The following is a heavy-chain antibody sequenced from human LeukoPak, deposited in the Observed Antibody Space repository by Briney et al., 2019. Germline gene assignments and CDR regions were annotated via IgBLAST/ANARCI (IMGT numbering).Heavy chain of an antibody. CDR3: ARLDSGYGKYYFDY. D-gene: IGHD5-12*01. J-gene: IGHJ4*02. CDR2: IYHRGST. V-gene: IGHV4-59*08. CDR1: GGSINSYY. Sequence: SETLSLTCTVSGGSINSYYWSWIRQPPGKGLEWIGYIYHRGSTNYNSSLKSRVSISVDTSKNQFYLKLTSVTAADTAVYYCARLDSGYGKYYFDYWGQGTLVTVST.